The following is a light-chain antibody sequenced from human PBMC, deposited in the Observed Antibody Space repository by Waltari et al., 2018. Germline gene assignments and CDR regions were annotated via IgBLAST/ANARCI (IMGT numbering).Light chain of an antibody. Sequence: QSVLTQPPSVSGAPGQRVTIPCTGSGSNIGAGYDVHWYQLLPRAAPKLLISGSTSRPLGVPARFFGSTSGTSASLAITGLQAEDEADYYCQSYDTSLSVVFGGGTKLTVL. CDR1: GSNIGAGYD. J-gene: IGLJ3*02. CDR2: GST. CDR3: QSYDTSLSVV. V-gene: IGLV1-40*01.